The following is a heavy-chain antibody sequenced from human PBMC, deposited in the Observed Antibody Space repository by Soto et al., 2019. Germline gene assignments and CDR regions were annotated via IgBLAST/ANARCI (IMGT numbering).Heavy chain of an antibody. V-gene: IGHV1-18*04. D-gene: IGHD3-22*01. Sequence: ASVKVSCKASGYTFTSYAISWVRQAPGQGLEWMGWISAYNGNTNYAEKLQGRVTMTTDTSTSTAYMELRSPRSDDTAVYYCARDLRENYYDSSGYYGYWGQGTLVTVSS. J-gene: IGHJ4*02. CDR2: ISAYNGNT. CDR3: ARDLRENYYDSSGYYGY. CDR1: GYTFTSYA.